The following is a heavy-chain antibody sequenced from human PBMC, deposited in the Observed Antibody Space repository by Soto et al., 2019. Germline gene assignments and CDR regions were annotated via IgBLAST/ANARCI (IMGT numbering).Heavy chain of an antibody. Sequence: ASETLSLTCTVSGGSISSGGYYWSWIRQHPGKGLEWIGYIYYSGSTYYNPSLKSRVTISVDTSKNQFSLKLSSVTAADTAVYYCARDPLDRGYFDYWGQGTLVTVSS. CDR2: IYYSGST. CDR3: ARDPLDRGYFDY. J-gene: IGHJ4*02. D-gene: IGHD3-10*01. CDR1: GGSISSGGYY. V-gene: IGHV4-31*03.